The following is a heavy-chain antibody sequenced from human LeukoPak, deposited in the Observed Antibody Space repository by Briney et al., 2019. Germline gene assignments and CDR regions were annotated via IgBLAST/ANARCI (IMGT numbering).Heavy chain of an antibody. V-gene: IGHV4-30-4*01. CDR1: GGSFSGYY. Sequence: SETLSLTCAVYGGSFSGYYWSWIRQPPGKGLEWIGYIYYSGSTYYNPSLKSRVTISVDTSKNQFSLKLSSVTAADTAVHYCARGQTTPLYSLDYWGQGTLVTVSS. D-gene: IGHD1-14*01. CDR3: ARGQTTPLYSLDY. CDR2: IYYSGST. J-gene: IGHJ4*02.